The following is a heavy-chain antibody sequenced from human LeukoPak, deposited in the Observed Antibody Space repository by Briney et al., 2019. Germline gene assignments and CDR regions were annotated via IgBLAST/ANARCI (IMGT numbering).Heavy chain of an antibody. CDR1: GFTFSSYA. V-gene: IGHV3-7*01. CDR2: IKQDGSEK. J-gene: IGHJ4*02. D-gene: IGHD3-22*01. CDR3: VREYYDISGYYYGCSDY. Sequence: GGSLRLSCAASGFTFSSYAMSWVRQAPRKGLEWVANIKQDGSEKYYVDSVKGRFTISRDNAKNSLYLQMNSLRAEDTAVYYCVREYYDISGYYYGCSDYWGQGTLVIVSS.